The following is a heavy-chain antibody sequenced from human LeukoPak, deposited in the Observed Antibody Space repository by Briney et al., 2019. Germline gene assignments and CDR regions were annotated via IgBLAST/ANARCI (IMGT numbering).Heavy chain of an antibody. Sequence: GGSLRLSCVESGFTFSSHGMLWVRQAPGKGLEWVAVIWYDGSHRYYPDSVKGRFTISRDNSKNTLVLQMDSLRVDDTAVYYCVRDNATADGALDYWGQGSLVTVSS. V-gene: IGHV3-33*01. J-gene: IGHJ4*02. CDR3: VRDNATADGALDY. D-gene: IGHD5-24*01. CDR1: GFTFSSHG. CDR2: IWYDGSHR.